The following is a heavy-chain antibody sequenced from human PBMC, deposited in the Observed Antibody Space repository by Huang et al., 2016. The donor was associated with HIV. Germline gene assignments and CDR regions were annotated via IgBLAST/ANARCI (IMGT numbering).Heavy chain of an antibody. Sequence: EVQLVESGGGWVQPGRSLRLSCGASGFTFADYAMQWVRQAPGKGLGWVSGISGTGGSRGYADSVKDRFTISRDNAKNSLYLQMNSLRAEDTALYYCAKDYWRVRGSQYYYSYGMDVWGQGTTVTVSS. D-gene: IGHD1-1*01. CDR3: AKDYWRVRGSQYYYSYGMDV. CDR2: ISGTGGSR. J-gene: IGHJ6*02. V-gene: IGHV3-9*01. CDR1: GFTFADYA.